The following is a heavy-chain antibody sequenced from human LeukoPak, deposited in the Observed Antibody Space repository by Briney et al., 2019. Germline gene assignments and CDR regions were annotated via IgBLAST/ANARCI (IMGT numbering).Heavy chain of an antibody. V-gene: IGHV3-64D*06. D-gene: IGHD3-16*01. J-gene: IGHJ4*02. CDR3: VKVRDYVPLFY. CDR1: GFTFSSYA. CDR2: ISTDGART. Sequence: PGGCLRLSCSASGFTFSSYAMHWVRQAPGKGLEYVSAISTDGARTLYADYVKGRFTISRDNSKNTLYLQMSSLRAEDTAVYYCVKVRDYVPLFYWGQGTLVAV.